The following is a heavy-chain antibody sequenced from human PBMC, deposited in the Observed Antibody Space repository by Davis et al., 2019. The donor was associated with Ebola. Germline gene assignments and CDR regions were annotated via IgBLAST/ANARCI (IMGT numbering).Heavy chain of an antibody. V-gene: IGHV1-2*02. Sequence: ASVPVSCKASGYTFTDYFIHWVRQAPGQGLKWMGWINAKNGATRSAENFQGRVTMTRDTSISTAYMEVNTLRSDDTAVYYCASGLGWELLRRNEAFDIWGRGTLVTVSS. CDR3: ASGLGWELLRRNEAFDI. CDR2: INAKNGAT. D-gene: IGHD4-23*01. J-gene: IGHJ3*02. CDR1: GYTFTDYF.